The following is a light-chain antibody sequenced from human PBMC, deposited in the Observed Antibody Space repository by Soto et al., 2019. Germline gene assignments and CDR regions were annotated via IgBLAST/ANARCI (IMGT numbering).Light chain of an antibody. CDR1: QGITTY. CDR2: AAS. V-gene: IGKV1-9*01. Sequence: DIQLTQSRSFLSASVGDRVTITCRASQGITTYLAWYQQKPGKAPKLLIYAASTLQSGVPSRFSGSRSGTEFTLTISSLQPEDFATYYCQQHNSYPLTFGGGTKVEIK. J-gene: IGKJ4*01. CDR3: QQHNSYPLT.